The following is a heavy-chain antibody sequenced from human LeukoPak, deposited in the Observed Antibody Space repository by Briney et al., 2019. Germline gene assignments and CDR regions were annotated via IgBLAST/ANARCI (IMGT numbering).Heavy chain of an antibody. J-gene: IGHJ4*02. D-gene: IGHD4-17*01. V-gene: IGHV1-2*02. CDR1: GYTFTGYY. Sequence: ASVKVSCKASGYTFTGYYMHWVRQAPGQGLEWMGWINPNSGGTNYAQKFQGRVTMTEDTSTDTAYMELSSLRSEDTAVYYCARGTTVIQTLDYWGQGTLVTVSS. CDR3: ARGTTVIQTLDY. CDR2: INPNSGGT.